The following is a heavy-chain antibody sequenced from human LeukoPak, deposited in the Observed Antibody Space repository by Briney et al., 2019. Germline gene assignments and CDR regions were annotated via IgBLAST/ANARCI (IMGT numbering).Heavy chain of an antibody. CDR2: IDTSGTYI. D-gene: IGHD3-10*01. CDR1: GFTFSTYS. V-gene: IGHV3-21*01. CDR3: ARGRSITLLRGVAMSDGFDI. J-gene: IGHJ3*02. Sequence: GGSLRLSCAASGFTFSTYSMNWVRQAPGKGLEWVSFIDTSGTYIYYGESMKGRFTISRDNAKNSLYLQMNGLRAEDTAVYYCARGRSITLLRGVAMSDGFDIWGQGTMVAISS.